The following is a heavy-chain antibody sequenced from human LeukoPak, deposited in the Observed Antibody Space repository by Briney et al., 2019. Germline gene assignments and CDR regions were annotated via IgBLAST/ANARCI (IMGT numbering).Heavy chain of an antibody. J-gene: IGHJ4*02. D-gene: IGHD3-22*01. CDR1: GGSISSYY. Sequence: SETLSLTCTVSGGSISSYYWSWIRQPPGKGLEWIGYIYYSGSTNYNPSLKSRVTISVDKSKNQLSLKLSSVTAADTAVYYCARYYYGSSGHYTFDYWGQGTLVTVSS. CDR3: ARYYYGSSGHYTFDY. CDR2: IYYSGST. V-gene: IGHV4-59*12.